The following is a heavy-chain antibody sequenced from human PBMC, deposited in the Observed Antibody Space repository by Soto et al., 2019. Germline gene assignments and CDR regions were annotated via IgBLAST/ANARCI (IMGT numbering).Heavy chain of an antibody. J-gene: IGHJ4*02. Sequence: PSETLSLTCHVSGGSVSAYYWSWIRQAPGKGLEWIGYIHERGVTNYNPSLKSRVTMSVDTSKNQFSLTLRSVHTADTAIYFCARDPAGDYGHWGRGTLVTVSS. V-gene: IGHV4-59*02. D-gene: IGHD4-17*01. CDR1: GGSVSAYY. CDR2: IHERGVT. CDR3: ARDPAGDYGH.